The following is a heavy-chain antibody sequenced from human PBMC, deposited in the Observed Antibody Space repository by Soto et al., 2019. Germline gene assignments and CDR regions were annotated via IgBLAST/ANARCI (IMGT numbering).Heavy chain of an antibody. D-gene: IGHD1-26*01. V-gene: IGHV1-18*04. J-gene: IGHJ6*02. CDR1: GYTFTSYG. CDR2: ISAYNGNT. CDR3: ARAGGSYPSAGYGMDV. Sequence: ASVKVSCKASGYTFTSYGISWVRQAPGQGLEWMGWISAYNGNTNYAQKLQGRVTMTTDTSTSTAYMELRSLRSDDTAVYYCARAGGSYPSAGYGMDVWGQGTTVTVSS.